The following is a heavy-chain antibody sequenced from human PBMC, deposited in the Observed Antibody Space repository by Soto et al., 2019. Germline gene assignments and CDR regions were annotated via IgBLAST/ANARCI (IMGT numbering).Heavy chain of an antibody. D-gene: IGHD4-4*01. Sequence: PSETLSLTCTVSGGSISSSSYYWGWIRQHPGKGLEWIGYIYYSGSTYYNPSLKSRVTISVDTSKNQFSLKLSSVTAADTAVYCCARAPLHPNYWGQGTLVTVSS. CDR2: IYYSGST. CDR1: GGSISSSSYY. J-gene: IGHJ4*02. V-gene: IGHV4-31*03. CDR3: ARAPLHPNY.